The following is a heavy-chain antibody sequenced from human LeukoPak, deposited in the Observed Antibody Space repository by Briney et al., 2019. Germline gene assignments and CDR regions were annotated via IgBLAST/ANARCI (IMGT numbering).Heavy chain of an antibody. J-gene: IGHJ4*02. D-gene: IGHD5-18*01. CDR3: ARDLSGYSYGFGGDL. Sequence: GGSLRLSCAPSGFTISANFMSWVRHAPGKGLEWVSIMYSVGSTFYADSVKGRFTISRDPSKNSLDLQMDSLRVDDTAVYYCARDLSGYSYGFGGDLWGQGTLVTVSS. CDR1: GFTISANF. V-gene: IGHV3-66*01. CDR2: MYSVGST.